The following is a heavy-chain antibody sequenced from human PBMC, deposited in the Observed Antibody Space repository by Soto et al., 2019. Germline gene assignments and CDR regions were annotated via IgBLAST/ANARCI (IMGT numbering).Heavy chain of an antibody. D-gene: IGHD1-20*01. CDR1: GFIFSDYY. Sequence: VQLVESGGGLVKPGGSLRLSCAASGFIFSDYYMTWIRQAPGKGLEWISDISSGGGASYFADSVRGRFTISRDNANNSLYLQMNNLRAEDTAIYCCARRLTGRTTGDWFDPWGQGTLVTVSS. CDR3: ARRLTGRTTGDWFDP. CDR2: ISSGGGAS. J-gene: IGHJ5*02. V-gene: IGHV3-11*01.